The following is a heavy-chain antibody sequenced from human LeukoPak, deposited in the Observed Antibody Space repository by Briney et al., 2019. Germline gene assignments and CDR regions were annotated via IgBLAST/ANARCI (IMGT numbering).Heavy chain of an antibody. Sequence: SETLSLTCTVSGGSISSYYWSWIRQPPGKGLEWIGYIYYSGSTNYNPSLKSRVTISVDTSKNQFSLKLSSVTAADTAVYYCARDHTYGYSSGRYPSYYGMDVWGQGTTVTVSS. J-gene: IGHJ6*02. CDR1: GGSISSYY. D-gene: IGHD6-19*01. V-gene: IGHV4-59*01. CDR3: ARDHTYGYSSGRYPSYYGMDV. CDR2: IYYSGST.